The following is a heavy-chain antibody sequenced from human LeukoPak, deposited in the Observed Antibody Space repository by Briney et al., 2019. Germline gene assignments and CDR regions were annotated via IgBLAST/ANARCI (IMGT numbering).Heavy chain of an antibody. CDR1: GFTFSSYG. J-gene: IGHJ4*02. CDR3: AKVYRAARYYYDSTLGSGFDY. V-gene: IGHV3-30*02. D-gene: IGHD3-22*01. Sequence: QAGGSLRLSCAASGFTFSSYGMHWVRQAPGKGLEWVAFVRFDGTNKFYSDSVKGRFTISRDNSKNTLYLQMNSLRAEDTAIYYCAKVYRAARYYYDSTLGSGFDYWGQGTLVTVSS. CDR2: VRFDGTNK.